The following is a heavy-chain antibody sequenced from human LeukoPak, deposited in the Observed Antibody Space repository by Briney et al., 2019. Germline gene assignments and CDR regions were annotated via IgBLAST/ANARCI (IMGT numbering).Heavy chain of an antibody. Sequence: SETLSLTCAVYGGSFSGYYWSWIRQPPGKGLEWIGEINHSGSTNYNPSLKSRVTISVDTSKNQFSLKLSSVTAADTAVYYCARAEYYYYYYMDVWGKGTPVTVSS. J-gene: IGHJ6*03. CDR2: INHSGST. CDR3: ARAEYYYYYYMDV. V-gene: IGHV4-34*01. CDR1: GGSFSGYY.